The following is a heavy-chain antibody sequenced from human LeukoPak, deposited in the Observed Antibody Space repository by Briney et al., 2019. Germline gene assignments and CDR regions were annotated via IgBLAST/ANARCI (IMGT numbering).Heavy chain of an antibody. Sequence: ASVKVSCKASGYTFTGYYMHWVRQAPGRGLEWMGWINPNSGGTNYAQKFQGRVTMTRDTSISTAYMELSRLRSDDTAAYYCARTSGTVTTSSWYFDLWGRGTLVTVSS. CDR1: GYTFTGYY. CDR3: ARTSGTVTTSSWYFDL. V-gene: IGHV1-2*02. D-gene: IGHD4-17*01. CDR2: INPNSGGT. J-gene: IGHJ2*01.